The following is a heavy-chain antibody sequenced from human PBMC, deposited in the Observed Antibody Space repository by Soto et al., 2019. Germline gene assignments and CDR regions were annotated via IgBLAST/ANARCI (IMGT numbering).Heavy chain of an antibody. J-gene: IGHJ5*02. Sequence: GGSLRLPCAASGFTFSSYDMHWVRQGTGKGLEWVSAIGTAGDTYYPGSVKGRFTISRENAKNSLYLQMNSLRAEDTAVYFCARGAYCSSNGCSPGGDWFEPWGQGTLVTVSS. D-gene: IGHD2-2*01. V-gene: IGHV3-13*01. CDR2: IGTAGDT. CDR1: GFTFSSYD. CDR3: ARGAYCSSNGCSPGGDWFEP.